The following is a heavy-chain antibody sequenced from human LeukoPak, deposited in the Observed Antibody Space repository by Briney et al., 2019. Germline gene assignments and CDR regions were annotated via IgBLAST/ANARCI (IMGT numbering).Heavy chain of an antibody. CDR1: GFTFSSYW. J-gene: IGHJ3*01. CDR2: IKSTTSGGTT. V-gene: IGHV3-15*07. CDR3: ATYNRKDAFDF. D-gene: IGHD1-1*01. Sequence: GGSLRLSCAASGFTFSSYWMHWVRQAPGKGLVWVSRIKSTTSGGTTDYAAPVKGRFSISRDDSKNMLYLQMNSLKTEDTAVYHCATYNRKDAFDFWGRGTMVTVSS.